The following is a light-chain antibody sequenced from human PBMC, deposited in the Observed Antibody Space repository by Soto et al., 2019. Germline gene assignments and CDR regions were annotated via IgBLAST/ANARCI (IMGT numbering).Light chain of an antibody. CDR1: QSVSSSY. CDR3: QQDGSPTWT. J-gene: IGKJ1*01. Sequence: EIVLTQSPGTLSLSPGERATLSFRASQSVSSSYLAWYQQKPGQAPRLLIYGASSRATGIPDRFSGSGSGTDFTLTISRLEPEDFAVYYCQQDGSPTWTFGQGTKVEIK. V-gene: IGKV3-20*01. CDR2: GAS.